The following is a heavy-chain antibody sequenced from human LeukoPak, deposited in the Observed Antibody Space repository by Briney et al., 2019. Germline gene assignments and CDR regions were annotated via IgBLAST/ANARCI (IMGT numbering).Heavy chain of an antibody. Sequence: GESLKISCKGSGYSFTSYWIGWVRQMPGKGLEWMGIIYPGDSDTSYSPSFQGQVTISADKSISTAYLQWSSLRASDTAIYYCARRGQEGPAASPYYYYSMDVWGQGTTVTVSS. D-gene: IGHD2-2*01. CDR3: ARRGQEGPAASPYYYYSMDV. V-gene: IGHV5-51*01. CDR1: GYSFTSYW. J-gene: IGHJ6*02. CDR2: IYPGDSDT.